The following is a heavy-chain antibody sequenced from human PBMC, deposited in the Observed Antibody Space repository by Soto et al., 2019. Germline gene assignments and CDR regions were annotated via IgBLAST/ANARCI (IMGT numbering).Heavy chain of an antibody. Sequence: SETLSLTCTVSGGSISSGGYYWSWIRQHPGKGLEWIGYIYYSGSTYYNPSLKSRVTISVDTSKNQFSLKLSSVTAADTAVYYCARYSSSWAPYLDYWGQGTLVTVSS. J-gene: IGHJ4*02. CDR3: ARYSSSWAPYLDY. CDR2: IYYSGST. D-gene: IGHD6-13*01. CDR1: GGSISSGGYY. V-gene: IGHV4-31*03.